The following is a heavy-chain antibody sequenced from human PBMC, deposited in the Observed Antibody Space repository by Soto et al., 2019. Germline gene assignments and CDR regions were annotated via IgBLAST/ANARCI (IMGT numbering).Heavy chain of an antibody. J-gene: IGHJ6*02. D-gene: IGHD2-15*01. V-gene: IGHV1-58*01. CDR3: AAFCSGGSCYGMDV. CDR1: GFTFTSSA. CDR2: IVVGSGNT. Sequence: SVKVSCKASGFTFTSSAVPWVRQARGQRLEWIGWIVVGSGNTNYAQKFQERVTITRDMSTSTAYMELSSLRSEDTAVYYCAAFCSGGSCYGMDVWGQGTTVTVSS.